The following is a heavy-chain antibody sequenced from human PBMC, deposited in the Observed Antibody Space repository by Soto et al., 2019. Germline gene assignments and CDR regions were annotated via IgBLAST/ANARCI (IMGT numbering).Heavy chain of an antibody. D-gene: IGHD3-3*01. J-gene: IGHJ5*02. CDR3: GRATVELITIVGVVILGWFDP. CDR2: ISAYNGNT. V-gene: IGHV1-18*01. Sequence: QVQLVQSGAEVKKPGASVKVSCKASGYTFTSYGISWVRQAPGQGLEWMGWISAYNGNTNYAQKLQGRVTMTTDTSTSTAYMELRSSRSDDAAVYSCGRATVELITIVGVVILGWFDPWGQGTLVTVSS. CDR1: GYTFTSYG.